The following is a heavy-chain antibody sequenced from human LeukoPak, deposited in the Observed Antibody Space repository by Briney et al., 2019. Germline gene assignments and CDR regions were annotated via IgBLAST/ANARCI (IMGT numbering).Heavy chain of an antibody. V-gene: IGHV3-30-3*01. CDR3: ARDFRDYRDYVAYFDS. CDR2: ILYDGTNQ. CDR1: GFTFSTYA. D-gene: IGHD4-17*01. Sequence: GGSLRPSCAASGFTFSTYAMHWVRQAPGKGLEWVAVILYDGTNQYYADFVKGRFTISRDNSRNTLYLQMNSLKVEDTAVYYCARDFRDYRDYVAYFDSWGQGTLVTVSS. J-gene: IGHJ4*02.